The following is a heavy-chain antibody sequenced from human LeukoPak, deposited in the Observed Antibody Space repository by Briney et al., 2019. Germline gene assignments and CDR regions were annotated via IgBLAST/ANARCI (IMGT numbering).Heavy chain of an antibody. Sequence: GGSLRLSCAASGFTFSSRGMHWVRQAPGKGLEWVTFIHHDGSKKYYADSVKGRFTISRDNSKYTLYLHMNSLRAEDTAVYYCARGAYNYMDVWGKGTTVTVS. CDR3: ARGAYNYMDV. CDR1: GFTFSSRG. V-gene: IGHV3-30*02. CDR2: IHHDGSKK. J-gene: IGHJ6*03. D-gene: IGHD3-16*01.